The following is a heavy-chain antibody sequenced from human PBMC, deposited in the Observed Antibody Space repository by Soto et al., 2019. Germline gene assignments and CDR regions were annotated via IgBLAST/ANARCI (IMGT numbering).Heavy chain of an antibody. J-gene: IGHJ4*02. CDR1: GFTFSSFG. CDR3: AQDLRVMATIRPDY. V-gene: IGHV3-30*18. CDR2: ISYDGIDK. D-gene: IGHD5-12*01. Sequence: QVQLVESGGGVVQPGTSLRLSCAASGFTFSSFGIHWVRQAPGKGLEWVAVISYDGIDKNYGDSVKGRFTISRENSKNMVYLQMNSLRIEDTAVYHCAQDLRVMATIRPDYWGQGIQVTVSS.